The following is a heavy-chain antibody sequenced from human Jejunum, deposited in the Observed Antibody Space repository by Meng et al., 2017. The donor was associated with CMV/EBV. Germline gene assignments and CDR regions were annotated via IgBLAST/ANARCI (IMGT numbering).Heavy chain of an antibody. V-gene: IGHV3-21*01. CDR2: ISRSSAYI. D-gene: IGHD3-16*01. Sequence: NWAPPAPGKARVAGSSISRSSAYIFCTDAPKGRFTVYRDNAKNFFYLQMNSLRAEDTAVYYCAPGGATFEGPWVSKIDYWGRGTLVTVSS. J-gene: IGHJ4*02. CDR3: APGGATFEGPWVSKIDY.